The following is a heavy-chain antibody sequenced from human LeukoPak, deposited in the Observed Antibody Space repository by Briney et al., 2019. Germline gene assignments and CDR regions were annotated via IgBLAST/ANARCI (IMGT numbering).Heavy chain of an antibody. Sequence: ASVKVSCKASGGTFSSYAISWVRQAPGQGLEWMGGIILIFGTANYAQKFQGRVTITTDESTSTAYMELSSLRSEDTAVYYCARGNDIYNWFDPWGQGTLVTVSS. CDR1: GGTFSSYA. V-gene: IGHV1-69*05. CDR2: IILIFGTA. CDR3: ARGNDIYNWFDP. D-gene: IGHD1-1*01. J-gene: IGHJ5*02.